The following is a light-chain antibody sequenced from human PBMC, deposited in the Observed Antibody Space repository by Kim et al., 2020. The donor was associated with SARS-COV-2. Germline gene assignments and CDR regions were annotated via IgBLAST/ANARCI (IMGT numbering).Light chain of an antibody. CDR3: AAWDGSLSGRV. J-gene: IGLJ3*02. V-gene: IGLV1-47*01. Sequence: GQLFTISCPGSTSNIATGYVYWYQQFPGTAPKLLIYKNNQRPSGVPDRFSGSKSGTSASLAISGLRSEDEADYHCAAWDGSLSGRVFGGGTKLTVL. CDR2: KNN. CDR1: TSNIATGY.